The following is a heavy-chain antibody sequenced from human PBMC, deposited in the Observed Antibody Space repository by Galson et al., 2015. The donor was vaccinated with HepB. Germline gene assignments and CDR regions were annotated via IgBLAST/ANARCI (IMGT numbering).Heavy chain of an antibody. J-gene: IGHJ4*02. D-gene: IGHD5-12*01. V-gene: IGHV3-33*01. Sequence: SLRLSCAASGFRFNNYAMHWIRQGPGKGLEWLALIWSDSTDIIYADSVRGRFTISRDNSKNILYLGMNRLRADDTGVYFCVRGENRSGYRYDYWGQGALVTVSS. CDR2: IWSDSTDI. CDR1: GFRFNNYA. CDR3: VRGENRSGYRYDY.